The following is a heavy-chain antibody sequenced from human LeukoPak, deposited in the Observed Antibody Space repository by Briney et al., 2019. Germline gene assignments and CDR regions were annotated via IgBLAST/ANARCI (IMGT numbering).Heavy chain of an antibody. Sequence: SSETLSLTCTVSGGSISSYYWSWIRQPPGKGLEWIGYIYYSGSTNYNPSLKSRVTISVDTSKNQFSLKLSSVTAADTAVYYCARTDYGAPRSKGYFDYWGQGTLVTVSS. D-gene: IGHD4-17*01. CDR1: GGSISSYY. J-gene: IGHJ4*02. V-gene: IGHV4-59*01. CDR3: ARTDYGAPRSKGYFDY. CDR2: IYYSGST.